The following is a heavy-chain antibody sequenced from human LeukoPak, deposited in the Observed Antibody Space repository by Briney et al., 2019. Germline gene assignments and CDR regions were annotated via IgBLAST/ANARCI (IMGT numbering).Heavy chain of an antibody. CDR2: ISYVGTYK. Sequence: PGGSLRLSCAASGFTFSTFAMRWVRQAPGKGLEWVAIISYVGTYKYYADSVKGRFTISRDNSKNTLYLQMNSLRAEDTAVYYCARDAYGGNSGYYFDYWGQGALVTVSS. CDR1: GFTFSTFA. D-gene: IGHD4-23*01. CDR3: ARDAYGGNSGYYFDY. V-gene: IGHV3-30*04. J-gene: IGHJ4*02.